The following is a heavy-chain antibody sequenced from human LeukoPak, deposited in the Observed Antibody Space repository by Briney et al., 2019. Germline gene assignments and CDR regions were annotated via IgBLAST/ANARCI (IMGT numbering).Heavy chain of an antibody. CDR2: IRYDGSNK. Sequence: PGGSLRLSCAASGFTFSSYGMHWVRQAPGKGLEWVAFIRYDGSNKYYADSVKGRFTISRDNSKNTLYLQINSLRAEDTAVYYCAKDLFALWELHTPPYFDYWGQGTLVTVSS. D-gene: IGHD1-26*01. V-gene: IGHV3-30*02. CDR3: AKDLFALWELHTPPYFDY. J-gene: IGHJ4*02. CDR1: GFTFSSYG.